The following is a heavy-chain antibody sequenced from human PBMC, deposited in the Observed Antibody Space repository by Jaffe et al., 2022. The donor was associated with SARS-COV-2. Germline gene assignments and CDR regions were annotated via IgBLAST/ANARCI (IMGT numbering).Heavy chain of an antibody. CDR2: TTSDGSDT. V-gene: IGHV3-74*01. J-gene: IGHJ6*02. D-gene: IGHD2-15*01. Sequence: EVQLVESGGGLVQPGGSLRLSCAASGFSFNKYWMHWVRQVPGKGLVWVARTTSDGSDTTYADSVKGRFTISRDNAKNTLYLQMNSLRAEDTAVYYCARPYCGGGSCYSSGNGMDVWGQGTTVTVSS. CDR1: GFSFNKYW. CDR3: ARPYCGGGSCYSSGNGMDV.